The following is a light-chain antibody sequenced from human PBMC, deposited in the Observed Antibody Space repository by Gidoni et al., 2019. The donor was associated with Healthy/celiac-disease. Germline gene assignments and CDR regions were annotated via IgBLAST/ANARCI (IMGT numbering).Light chain of an antibody. CDR1: QSVSSN. CDR3: QQYNNWPPVT. V-gene: IGKV3-15*01. Sequence: IVMSQSPATLSVSPGERATLSCRASQSVSSNLAWYQQKPGQAPRLLIYGASTMATGIPSRFSGSGSGTEFTLTISSLQSEDFAVYYCQQYNNWPPVTFGQGTKVEIK. J-gene: IGKJ1*01. CDR2: GAS.